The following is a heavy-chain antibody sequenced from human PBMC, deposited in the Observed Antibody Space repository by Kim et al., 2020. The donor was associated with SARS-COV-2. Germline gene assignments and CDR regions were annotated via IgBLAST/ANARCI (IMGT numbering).Heavy chain of an antibody. CDR3: AKTSNQHTAMVRGYYYYGMDV. Sequence: GGSLRLSCAASGFTFSSYAMSWVRQAPGKGLEWVSAISGSGGSTYYADSVKGRFTISRDNSKNTLYLQMNSLRAEDTAVYYCAKTSNQHTAMVRGYYYYGMDVWGQGTTVTVSS. CDR1: GFTFSSYA. J-gene: IGHJ6*02. V-gene: IGHV3-23*01. CDR2: ISGSGGST. D-gene: IGHD5-18*01.